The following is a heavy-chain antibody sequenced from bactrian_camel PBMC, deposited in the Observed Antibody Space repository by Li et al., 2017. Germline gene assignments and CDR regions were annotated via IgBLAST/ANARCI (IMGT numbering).Heavy chain of an antibody. CDR1: GFTITTYS. CDR2: IDNTGRT. D-gene: IGHD5*01. CDR3: AADRGSGNGRETWVGYVPAFLY. J-gene: IGHJ4*01. Sequence: DVQLVESGGSLVEPGGSLRLSCTASGFTITTYSMSWVRQAPGKERAVVAHIDNTGRTNYASSVSGRFTISRDNAKNTLYLQMNSLEPEDTAMYYCAADRGSGNGRETWVGYVPAFLYSGQGTQVTVS. V-gene: IGHV3S67*01.